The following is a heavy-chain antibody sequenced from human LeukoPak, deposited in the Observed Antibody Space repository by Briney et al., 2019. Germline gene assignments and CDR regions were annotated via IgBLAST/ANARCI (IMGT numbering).Heavy chain of an antibody. Sequence: EESLKISCKVSGNSFTSNWIGWVRQMPGKGLEWMGIVYPGDSDTRYSPSFQGQVTISADKSISTAYLQWSSLKASDTAMYYCARREDSSSWYYFDYWGQGTLVTVSS. CDR1: GNSFTSNW. CDR3: ARREDSSSWYYFDY. CDR2: VYPGDSDT. D-gene: IGHD6-13*01. J-gene: IGHJ4*02. V-gene: IGHV5-51*01.